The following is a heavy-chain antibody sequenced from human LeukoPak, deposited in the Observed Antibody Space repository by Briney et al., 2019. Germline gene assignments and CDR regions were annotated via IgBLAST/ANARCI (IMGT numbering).Heavy chain of an antibody. V-gene: IGHV1-8*01. Sequence: ASVKVSCKASGYTFTSYDINWVRQATGRGLEWMGWMNPNSGNTGYAQKFQGRVTMTRNTSISTAYMELSSVRSEDTAVYYCARGKWHLYSGSYILYYFDYWGQGTLVTVSS. D-gene: IGHD1-26*01. CDR1: GYTFTSYD. CDR2: MNPNSGNT. J-gene: IGHJ4*02. CDR3: ARGKWHLYSGSYILYYFDY.